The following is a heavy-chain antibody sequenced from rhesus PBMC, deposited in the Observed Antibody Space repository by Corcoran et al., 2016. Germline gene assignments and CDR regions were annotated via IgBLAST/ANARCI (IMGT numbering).Heavy chain of an antibody. CDR1: GFTFSSYG. J-gene: IGHJ4*01. Sequence: EVQLVETGGGLVQPGGSLKLSCAASGFTFSSYGMSWVLQAPGKGLGWVSDFNSGGGSAYYSDAVKGRFTISRDNSKSTLSLQMNSLRAEDTAVYYCANPPMGYWGQGVLVTVSS. V-gene: IGHV3S5*01. CDR2: FNSGGGSA. D-gene: IGHD4-17*01. CDR3: ANPPMGY.